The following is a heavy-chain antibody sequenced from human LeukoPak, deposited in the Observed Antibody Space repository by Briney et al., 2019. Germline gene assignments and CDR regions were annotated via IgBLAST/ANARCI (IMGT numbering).Heavy chain of an antibody. CDR3: ASTPLDSYGYPFDY. CDR2: IIPIFGTA. D-gene: IGHD5-18*01. V-gene: IGHV1-69*01. J-gene: IGHJ4*02. Sequence: ASVKVSCKASGGTFSSYAISWVRQAPGQGLEWMGGIIPIFGTANYAQKFQGRVTITADESTNTAYMELSSLRSEDTAVYYCASTPLDSYGYPFDYWGQGTLVTVSS. CDR1: GGTFSSYA.